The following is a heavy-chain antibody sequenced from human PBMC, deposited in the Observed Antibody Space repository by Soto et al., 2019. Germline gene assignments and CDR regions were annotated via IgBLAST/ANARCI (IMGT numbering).Heavy chain of an antibody. CDR1: GGTFRSYS. V-gene: IGHV1-69*01. J-gene: IGHJ6*02. Sequence: QVQLVQSGAEVKKPGSSVKVSCKASGGTFRSYSISWVRQAPGQGLEWMGGIIPIFDITNYAQKFQGRVPITPDASTSTAYIELSSLGSDDTAVYYCARPDEGGYSSNHHYYYALDVWGQGTTVTV. CDR3: ARPDEGGYSSNHHYYYALDV. CDR2: IIPIFDIT. D-gene: IGHD3-22*01.